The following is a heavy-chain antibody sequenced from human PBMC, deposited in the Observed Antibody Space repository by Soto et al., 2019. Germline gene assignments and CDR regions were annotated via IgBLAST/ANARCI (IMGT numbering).Heavy chain of an antibody. Sequence: EVHLLESGGGLVQPGGSLRLSCAASGFTFSSYAMSWVRQAPGKGLEWVSGITASGGSTSYADSVKGRFTISRDNSKNTLYLQMNSLRAEDTAVYYCAHTQGIVLVPAAIWYWGQGTLVTVAS. CDR1: GFTFSSYA. CDR3: AHTQGIVLVPAAIWY. V-gene: IGHV3-23*01. J-gene: IGHJ4*02. CDR2: ITASGGST. D-gene: IGHD2-2*02.